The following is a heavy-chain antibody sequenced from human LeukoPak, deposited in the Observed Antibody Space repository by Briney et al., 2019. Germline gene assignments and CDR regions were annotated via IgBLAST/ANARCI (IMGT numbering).Heavy chain of an antibody. CDR2: SRGRGGTT. Sequence: GGPLRLSCAAPGFTFTNYAMSWVRQAPGKGLEWVSLSRGRGGTTYYADFVEGRFTISRDNSKCTLYLQMNSLRVEDKAVYYWAKGVVATGTRYFDYWGQGTLVTVSS. V-gene: IGHV3-23*01. CDR3: AKGVVATGTRYFDY. D-gene: IGHD6-13*01. CDR1: GFTFTNYA. J-gene: IGHJ4*02.